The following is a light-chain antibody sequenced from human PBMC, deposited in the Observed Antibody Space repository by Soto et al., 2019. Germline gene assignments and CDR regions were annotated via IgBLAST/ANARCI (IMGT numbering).Light chain of an antibody. CDR2: DAS. J-gene: IGKJ2*01. CDR1: QSISSW. Sequence: DIQMTQSPSTLSASVGDRVTITCRASQSISSWLAWYQQKPGKAPKLLIYDASSLESGVPSRFSCSGSGTEFTLTISSLQPDDFATYYCQQYNSWTFGQGTKLEIK. CDR3: QQYNSWT. V-gene: IGKV1-5*01.